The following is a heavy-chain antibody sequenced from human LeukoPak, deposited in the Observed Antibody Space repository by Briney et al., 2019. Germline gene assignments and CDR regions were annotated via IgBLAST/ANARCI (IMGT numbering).Heavy chain of an antibody. CDR2: IKQDGSEK. J-gene: IGHJ4*02. CDR3: AKDIEWGDGYNSFDY. V-gene: IGHV3-7*03. D-gene: IGHD5-24*01. Sequence: GGSLRLSCAASGFTFSSYWMSWVRQAPGKGLEWVASIKQDGSEKYYVDSVKGRFTISRDNAKNSLYLQMNSLRAEDTALYYCAKDIEWGDGYNSFDYWGQGTLVTVSS. CDR1: GFTFSSYW.